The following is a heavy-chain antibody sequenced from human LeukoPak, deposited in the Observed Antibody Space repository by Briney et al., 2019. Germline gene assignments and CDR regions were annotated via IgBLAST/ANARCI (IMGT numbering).Heavy chain of an antibody. V-gene: IGHV3-43D*03. CDR2: ISWDGGST. Sequence: GGSLRLSYAASGFTFDDYAMHWVRQAPGKGLEWVSLISWDGGSTYYADSVKGRFTISRDNSKNSLYLQMNSLRAEDTALYYCAKGHSSGQGYYMDVWGKGTTVTVSS. D-gene: IGHD3-22*01. CDR1: GFTFDDYA. J-gene: IGHJ6*03. CDR3: AKGHSSGQGYYMDV.